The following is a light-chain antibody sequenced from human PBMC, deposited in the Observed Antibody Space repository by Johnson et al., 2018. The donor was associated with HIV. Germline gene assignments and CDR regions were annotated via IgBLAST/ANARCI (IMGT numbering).Light chain of an antibody. J-gene: IGLJ1*01. CDR1: SSNIGNNY. CDR2: ENN. V-gene: IGLV1-51*02. Sequence: QSVLTQPPSVSAAPGQKVTISCSGSSSNIGNNYVSWYQQLPGTAPKLLIYENNKRPSGIPDRFSVSKSGTSATLGITGLQTGDEADYYFGTWDSSLSAYYVFGTGTKVTVL. CDR3: GTWDSSLSAYYV.